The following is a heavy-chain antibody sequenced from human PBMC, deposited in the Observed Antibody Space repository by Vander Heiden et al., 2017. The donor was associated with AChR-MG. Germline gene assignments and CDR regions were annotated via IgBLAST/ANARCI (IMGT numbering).Heavy chain of an antibody. CDR1: GSTFSGYV. Sequence: QVQLVESGGGVVQPGRSLRLSCAASGSTFSGYVMHWVRQAPGKGLERVASISYDGRSKYYGDSVRGRSTISRDDSKKTLYLQMNSLRVEDTAVYYCAKDGGRQQLDYWGQGTLVTVSS. D-gene: IGHD6-13*01. CDR3: AKDGGRQQLDY. V-gene: IGHV3-30*18. CDR2: ISYDGRSK. J-gene: IGHJ4*02.